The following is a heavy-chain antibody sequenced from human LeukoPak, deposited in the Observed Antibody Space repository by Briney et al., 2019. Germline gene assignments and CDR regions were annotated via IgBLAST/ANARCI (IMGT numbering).Heavy chain of an antibody. CDR1: GGSISSGGYY. D-gene: IGHD6-13*01. CDR2: IYYSGST. J-gene: IGHJ6*02. CDR3: ARDRLKGIAAAGYYYYGMDV. V-gene: IGHV4-31*03. Sequence: SETLSLTCTVSGGSISSGGYYWSWIRQHPGKGLEWIGYIYYSGSTYYNPSLKSRVTISVDTSKNQFSLKLSSVTAADTAVYYCARDRLKGIAAAGYYYYGMDVWGQETTVTVSS.